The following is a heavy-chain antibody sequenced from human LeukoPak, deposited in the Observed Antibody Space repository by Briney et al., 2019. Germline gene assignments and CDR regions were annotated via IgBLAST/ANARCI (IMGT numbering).Heavy chain of an antibody. V-gene: IGHV1-69*04. CDR2: IIPILGIA. CDR3: ARGDYDSSGYYDY. Sequence: ASVKVSCKASGGTFSSYAISWVRQAPGQGLEWMGRIIPILGIANYAQKFQGRVTITADKSTSTAYMELSSLRSEDTAVYYCARGDYDSSGYYDYWGQGTLVTVSS. CDR1: GGTFSSYA. J-gene: IGHJ4*02. D-gene: IGHD3-22*01.